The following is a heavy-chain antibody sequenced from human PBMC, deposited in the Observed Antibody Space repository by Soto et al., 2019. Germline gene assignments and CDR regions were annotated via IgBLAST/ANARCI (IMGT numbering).Heavy chain of an antibody. J-gene: IGHJ5*02. D-gene: IGHD1-26*01. CDR3: AKDLYVQPPSGWFDP. Sequence: EVQLLESGGGLVQPGGSLRLSCAASGFPFSDHAMSWVRQAPGKGLEWVSSITGSGDNSYFADSVKGRFTVSRDNFKNTLFLQMNSLRVEDTAVYYCAKDLYVQPPSGWFDPWGQGTLVTVSS. V-gene: IGHV3-23*01. CDR2: ITGSGDNS. CDR1: GFPFSDHA.